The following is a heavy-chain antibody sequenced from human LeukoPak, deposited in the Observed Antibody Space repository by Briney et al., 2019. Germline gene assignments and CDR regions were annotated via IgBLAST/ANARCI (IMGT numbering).Heavy chain of an antibody. V-gene: IGHV3-33*01. J-gene: IGHJ6*02. Sequence: PGRSLRLSCAASGFTFSSYGMHWVRQAPGKGLEWVAVIWYDGSNKYYADSAKGRFTISRDNSKNTLYLQMNSLRAEDTAVYYCARPYCSSTSCYFIDYYYGMDVWGQGTTVTVSS. CDR1: GFTFSSYG. CDR3: ARPYCSSTSCYFIDYYYGMDV. CDR2: IWYDGSNK. D-gene: IGHD2-2*01.